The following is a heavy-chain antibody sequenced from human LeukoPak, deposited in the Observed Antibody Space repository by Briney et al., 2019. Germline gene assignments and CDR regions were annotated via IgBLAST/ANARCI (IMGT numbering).Heavy chain of an antibody. J-gene: IGHJ6*03. CDR1: GYTFTSYY. V-gene: IGHV1-46*01. Sequence: ASVKVSCKASGYTFTSYYMHWVRQAPGQGLEWTGIINPSGGSTSYAQKFQGRVTMTRDTSTSTVYMELSSLRSEDTAVYYCARDFGLITMIGDYYYMDVWGKGTTVTVSS. CDR3: ARDFGLITMIGDYYYMDV. CDR2: INPSGGST. D-gene: IGHD3-22*01.